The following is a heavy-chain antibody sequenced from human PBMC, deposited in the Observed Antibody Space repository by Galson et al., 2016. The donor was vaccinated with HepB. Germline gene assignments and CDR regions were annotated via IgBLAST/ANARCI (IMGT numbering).Heavy chain of an antibody. CDR2: IXYSGST. J-gene: IGHJ4*02. Sequence: TLSLTCSVSGDSIXSGGHYXSWIXXXPGXXLEXMGYIXYSGSTSYNPSLRSRITISMDTSKNQFSLDLNSVTAADTAVYYCVGTGAHLGGYWGQGTRVTVSS. CDR1: GDSIXSGGHY. CDR3: VGTGAHLGGY. D-gene: IGHD1-1*01. V-gene: IGHV4-31*03.